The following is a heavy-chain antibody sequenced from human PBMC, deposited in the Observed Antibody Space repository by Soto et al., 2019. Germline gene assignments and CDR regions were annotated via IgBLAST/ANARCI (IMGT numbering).Heavy chain of an antibody. CDR2: ISVRGDYR. CDR1: GFTFSSSG. CDR3: ANHGGFDF. V-gene: IGHV3-23*01. J-gene: IGHJ3*01. Sequence: EGQLLQSGGGLVQPGESPRVSCAASGFTFSSSGMSWVRQAPGKGLEWVSSISVRGDYRYYADSVKGRFTISRDNSKNTLYLQMNSLTAEDTAVYYCANHGGFDFWGQGTMVAVSS. D-gene: IGHD4-17*01.